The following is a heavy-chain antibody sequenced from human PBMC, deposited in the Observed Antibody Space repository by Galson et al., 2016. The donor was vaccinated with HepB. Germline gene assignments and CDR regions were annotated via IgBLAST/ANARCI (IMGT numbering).Heavy chain of an antibody. CDR1: GYSLTTSG. CDR2: ISSMRSDT. V-gene: IGHV1-18*01. D-gene: IGHD6-13*01. Sequence: SVKVSCKASGYSLTTSGLSWVRQAPGQGLEWMGWISSMRSDTNYAQKFQGRVTLTKDTSTNTAYMELTDLTFADTAVYYCARHAGSWSWDFWGQGTLLTVSS. CDR3: ARHAGSWSWDF. J-gene: IGHJ4*01.